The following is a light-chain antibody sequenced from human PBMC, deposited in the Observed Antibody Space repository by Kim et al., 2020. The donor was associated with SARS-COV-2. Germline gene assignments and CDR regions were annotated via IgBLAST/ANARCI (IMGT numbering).Light chain of an antibody. CDR2: KDT. V-gene: IGLV3-1*01. J-gene: IGLJ2*01. CDR3: QAWDSRTAV. Sequence: SYELTQPPSVSVSPGQTATITCSGDKLGDKYASWFQQKPGQSPVLVIYKDTKRRSGIPGRFSGFNSGNTATLTISGTQAIDEADYYCQAWDSRTAVFGGGTQLTVL. CDR1: KLGDKY.